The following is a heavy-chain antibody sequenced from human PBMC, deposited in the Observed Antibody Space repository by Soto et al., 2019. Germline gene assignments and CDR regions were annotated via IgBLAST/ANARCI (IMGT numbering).Heavy chain of an antibody. V-gene: IGHV3-30*18. D-gene: IGHD2-15*01. CDR2: TSYDGTNK. J-gene: IGHJ6*02. CDR1: GFTFSTHG. CDR3: AKDLSGARWYYDALDV. Sequence: GGSLRLSCEVSGFTFSTHGMHWVRQAPGKGLEWVAGTSYDGTNKYYARSVQGRFTISRENSIKTLYLQMNSLRTEDTAVYYCAKDLSGARWYYDALDVWGQGXTVTVSS.